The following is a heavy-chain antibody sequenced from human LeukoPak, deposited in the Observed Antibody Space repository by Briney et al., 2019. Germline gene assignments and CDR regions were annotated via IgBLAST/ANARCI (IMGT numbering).Heavy chain of an antibody. Sequence: ASVKVSCKASGYTFTGYYMHWVRQAPGQGLEWMGWINPNSGGTNYAQKFQGRVTMTRDTSISTAYMELSSVTAADTAVYYCARGQFGIVVVPAAMPKPNAFDIWGQGTMVTVSS. CDR1: GYTFTGYY. D-gene: IGHD2-2*01. CDR3: ARGQFGIVVVPAAMPKPNAFDI. J-gene: IGHJ3*02. CDR2: INPNSGGT. V-gene: IGHV1-2*02.